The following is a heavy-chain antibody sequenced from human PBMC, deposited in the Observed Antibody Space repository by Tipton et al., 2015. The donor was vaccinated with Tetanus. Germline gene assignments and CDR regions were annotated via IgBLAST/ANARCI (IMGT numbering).Heavy chain of an antibody. CDR3: ARDPGYSYGTHIYYYYGMDV. CDR2: ISYDGSNK. Sequence: RSLRLSCAASGFTFGDYAMSWFRQAPGKGLEWVAVISYDGSNKYYADSVKGRFTISRDNSKNTLYLQMNSLRAEDTAVYYCARDPGYSYGTHIYYYYGMDVWGQGTTVTVSS. D-gene: IGHD5-18*01. J-gene: IGHJ6*02. CDR1: GFTFGDYA. V-gene: IGHV3-30*14.